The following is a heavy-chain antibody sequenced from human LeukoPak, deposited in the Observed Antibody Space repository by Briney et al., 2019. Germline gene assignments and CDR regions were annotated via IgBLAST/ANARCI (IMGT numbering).Heavy chain of an antibody. CDR1: GFTFSDYG. V-gene: IGHV3-7*04. J-gene: IGHJ4*02. D-gene: IGHD3-10*01. CDR3: ARGSAVVRGSFGD. CDR2: INQDGSEN. Sequence: GRSLRLSCAGAGFTFSDYGMHWVRQAPGKGLEWVANINQDGSENNYVDSVKGRFTISRDNARNTLYLQMNTLRVEDTAIYYCARGSAVVRGSFGDWGQGTLVTVSS.